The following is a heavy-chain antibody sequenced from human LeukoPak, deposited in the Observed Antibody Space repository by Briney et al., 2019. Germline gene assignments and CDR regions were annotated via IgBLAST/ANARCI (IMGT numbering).Heavy chain of an antibody. Sequence: PGRSLRLSRAASGFTFSSYAMHWVRQAPGKGLEWVAVISYDGSNKYYADSVKGRFTISRDSSKNTLYLQMNSLRAEDTAVYYCARLAAAGPIYYYYGMDVWGQGTTVTVSS. J-gene: IGHJ6*02. D-gene: IGHD6-13*01. V-gene: IGHV3-30-3*01. CDR3: ARLAAAGPIYYYYGMDV. CDR1: GFTFSSYA. CDR2: ISYDGSNK.